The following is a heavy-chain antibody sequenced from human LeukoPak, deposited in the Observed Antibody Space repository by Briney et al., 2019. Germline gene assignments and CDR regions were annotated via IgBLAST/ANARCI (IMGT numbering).Heavy chain of an antibody. CDR3: ARDLGYYYGSGSPWDGMDV. J-gene: IGHJ6*02. D-gene: IGHD3-10*01. CDR2: IIPIFGTA. CDR1: GGTFSSYA. V-gene: IGHV1-69*05. Sequence: GASVKVSCRASGGTFSSYAISWVRQAPGQGLEWMGGIIPIFGTANYAQKLQGRVTMTTDTSTNTAYMELRSLRSDDTAVYYCARDLGYYYGSGSPWDGMDVWGQGTTVTVSS.